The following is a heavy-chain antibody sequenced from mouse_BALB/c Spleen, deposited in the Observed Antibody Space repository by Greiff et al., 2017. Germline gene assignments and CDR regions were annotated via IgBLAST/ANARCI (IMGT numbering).Heavy chain of an antibody. CDR3: AREYVDY. CDR1: GFTFSSYA. J-gene: IGHJ2*01. V-gene: IGHV5-6-5*01. CDR2: ISSGGST. Sequence: EVKLVDSGGGLVKPGGSLKLSCAASGFTFSSYAMSWVRQTPEQRLEWVASISSGGSTYYPDSVKGRFTISRDNARNILYLQMSSLRSEDTAMYYCAREYVDYWGKGTTLTVSS.